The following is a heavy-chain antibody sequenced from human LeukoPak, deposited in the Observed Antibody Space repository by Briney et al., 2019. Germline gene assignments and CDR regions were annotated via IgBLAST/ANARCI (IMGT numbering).Heavy chain of an antibody. CDR2: ISGSGGST. V-gene: IGHV3-23*01. D-gene: IGHD3-10*01. J-gene: IGHJ4*02. CDR1: GFTFSSYG. CDR3: AKDQLLWFGEGFDY. Sequence: PGGSLRLSCAASGFTFSSYGMSWVRQAPGKGLEWVSAISGSGGSTYYADSVKGRFTISRDNSKNTLYLQMNSLRAEDTAVYYCAKDQLLWFGEGFDYWGQGTLVTVSS.